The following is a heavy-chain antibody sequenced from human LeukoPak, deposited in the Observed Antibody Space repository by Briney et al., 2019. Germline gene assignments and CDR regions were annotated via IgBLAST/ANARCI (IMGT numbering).Heavy chain of an antibody. CDR3: ARDCSGGSCYFDY. Sequence: PGGPLRLSCAASGFTFSDYYMNWIRQVPGKGLEWVSYISTSSSYTNYADSVKGRFTISRDNAKNSLYLQMNSLRAEDTAVYYCARDCSGGSCYFDYWGQGTLVTVSS. J-gene: IGHJ4*02. CDR1: GFTFSDYY. V-gene: IGHV3-11*05. D-gene: IGHD2-15*01. CDR2: ISTSSSYT.